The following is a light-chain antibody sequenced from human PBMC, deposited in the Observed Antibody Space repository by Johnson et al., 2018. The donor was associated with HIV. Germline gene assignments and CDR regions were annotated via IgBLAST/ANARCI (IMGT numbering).Light chain of an antibody. CDR2: EDT. V-gene: IGLV1-51*02. CDR3: ETWDNSLNVGHV. J-gene: IGLJ1*01. Sequence: QSVLTQPPSVSAAPGQRVTISCSGSSSNIGNDSVSWYQQLPGTAPKLLIYEDTKRPSGIPDRFSGSKSGTSATLAITGLQTWDEADYYCETWDNSLNVGHVFGTGTKVSVL. CDR1: SSNIGNDS.